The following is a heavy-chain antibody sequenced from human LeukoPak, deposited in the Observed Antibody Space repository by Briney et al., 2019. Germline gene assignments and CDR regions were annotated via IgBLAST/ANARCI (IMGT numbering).Heavy chain of an antibody. CDR1: GFTFSDYY. CDR2: ISSSSSYT. CDR3: ARAGYCSSTSCYTFYGMDV. Sequence: AGGSLRLSCAASGFTFSDYYMSWIRQAPGKGLEWVSYISSSSSYTNYADSVKGRFTISRDNAKNSLYLQMNSLRAEDTAVYYCARAGYCSSTSCYTFYGMDVWGKGTTVTVSS. V-gene: IGHV3-11*06. D-gene: IGHD2-2*01. J-gene: IGHJ6*04.